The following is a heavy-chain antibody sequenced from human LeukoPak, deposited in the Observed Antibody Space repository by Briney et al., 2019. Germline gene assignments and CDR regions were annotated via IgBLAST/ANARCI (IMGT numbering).Heavy chain of an antibody. CDR1: GFAFSGHS. CDR3: ARDQGGSGGN. CDR2: ISSSSGNI. Sequence: PGGSLRLSCAASGFAFSGHSMNWVRQAPGKGLEWVSSISSSSGNIYYADSVKGRFTISRDNAKNSVRLQMNSLRAEDTAVYYCARDQGGSGGNWGQGTLVTVSS. J-gene: IGHJ4*02. V-gene: IGHV3-21*01. D-gene: IGHD3-10*01.